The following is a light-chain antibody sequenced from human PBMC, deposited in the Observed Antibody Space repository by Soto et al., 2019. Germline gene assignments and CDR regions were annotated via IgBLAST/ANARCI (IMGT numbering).Light chain of an antibody. Sequence: EIVLTQSPGTLSLSPGERATLSCRASQSVSSNYLAWYQQKPGQAPRLLIYAASSRATGIPDRFSGSGSGTDFTLTISRLESEDFAAYHCRQYGSSPLTFGGGTKVDIK. CDR1: QSVSSNY. CDR3: RQYGSSPLT. CDR2: AAS. J-gene: IGKJ4*01. V-gene: IGKV3-20*01.